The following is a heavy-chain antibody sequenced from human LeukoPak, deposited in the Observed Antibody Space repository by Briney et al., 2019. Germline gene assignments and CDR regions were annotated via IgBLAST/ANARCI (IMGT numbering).Heavy chain of an antibody. Sequence: ASVKVSCKASGYTFTSYFIHWVRKAPGEGLEWMGIINPTGGSTRYAQKFQGRVTMTRDTSTSTVYMELSSLRSEDTAVYYCARGRVTATDGFDIWGQGTTVIVSS. CDR3: ARGRVTATDGFDI. J-gene: IGHJ3*02. D-gene: IGHD2-21*02. CDR1: GYTFTSYF. V-gene: IGHV1-46*01. CDR2: INPTGGST.